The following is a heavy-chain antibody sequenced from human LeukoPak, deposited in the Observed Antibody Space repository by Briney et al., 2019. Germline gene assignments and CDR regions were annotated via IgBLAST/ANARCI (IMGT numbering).Heavy chain of an antibody. CDR1: GFTFSSYE. J-gene: IGHJ4*02. Sequence: PGGSLRLSCAASGFTFSSYEMNWVRQAPGKGLEWVSYISSSGSIIYYVDSVKCRFTISRDNAKNSLYLQMNSLRAEDTAVYYCAKWGTVLFDYWGQGTLVTVSS. CDR3: AKWGTVLFDY. CDR2: ISSSGSII. V-gene: IGHV3-48*03. D-gene: IGHD3-16*01.